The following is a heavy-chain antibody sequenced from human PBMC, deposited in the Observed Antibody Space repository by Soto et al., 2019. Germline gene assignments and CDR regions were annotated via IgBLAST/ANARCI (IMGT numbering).Heavy chain of an antibody. CDR1: GYSFTSYW. D-gene: IGHD3-22*01. CDR2: IYPGDSDT. V-gene: IGHV5-51*01. J-gene: IGHJ4*01. CDR3: ARRISYDSSGYYYEGPSDYFDY. Sequence: GESLKISCKGSGYSFTSYWIGWVRQMPGKGLEWMGIIYPGDSDTRYSPSFQGQVTISADKSISTAYLQWSSLKASDTAMYYCARRISYDSSGYYYEGPSDYFDYWGHGTLVTVSS.